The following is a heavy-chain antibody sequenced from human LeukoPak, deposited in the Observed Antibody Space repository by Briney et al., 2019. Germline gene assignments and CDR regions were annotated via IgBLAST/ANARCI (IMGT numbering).Heavy chain of an antibody. CDR3: SSLLGYGSGGSCYYFDY. CDR2: ISYDGSNK. Sequence: GGSLRLSCAASGFTFSSYGMHWVRQAPGKGLEWVAVISYDGSNKYYADCVKGRFTICRDNSKNTLYLQMNSLRAEDTVVYYCSSLLGYGSGGSCYYFDYWGQGTLVTVSS. V-gene: IGHV3-30*03. J-gene: IGHJ4*02. D-gene: IGHD2-15*01. CDR1: GFTFSSYG.